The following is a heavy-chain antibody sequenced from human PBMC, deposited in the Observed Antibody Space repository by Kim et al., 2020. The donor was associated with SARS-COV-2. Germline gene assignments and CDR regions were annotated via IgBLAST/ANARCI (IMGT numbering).Heavy chain of an antibody. CDR2: IRSKRYGETT. CDR1: GLYFGDYA. V-gene: IGHV3-49*03. Sequence: GGSLRLSCTTSGLYFGDYAMSWFRQAPGKGLEWVAFIRSKRYGETTEYAASVKGRFTISRDDSKRIAYLQMNGLKTEDTAVYYCTSRPYYYDSAAYYHDYWGQGTLVTVSS. D-gene: IGHD3-22*01. J-gene: IGHJ4*02. CDR3: TSRPYYYDSAAYYHDY.